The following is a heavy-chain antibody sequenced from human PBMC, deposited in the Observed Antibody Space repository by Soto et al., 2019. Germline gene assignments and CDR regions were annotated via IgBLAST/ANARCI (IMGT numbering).Heavy chain of an antibody. CDR3: ARDRYGDYYYDGMDV. Sequence: QVQLVESGGGVVQPGRSLRLSCAASGFTFSSYGMHWVRQAPGKGLEWVAVIWYDGSNKYYADSVKGRFTISRDNSKNTLYLQMNSLRAEDTAVYYCARDRYGDYYYDGMDVWGQGTTVTVSS. J-gene: IGHJ6*02. V-gene: IGHV3-33*01. CDR1: GFTFSSYG. CDR2: IWYDGSNK. D-gene: IGHD4-17*01.